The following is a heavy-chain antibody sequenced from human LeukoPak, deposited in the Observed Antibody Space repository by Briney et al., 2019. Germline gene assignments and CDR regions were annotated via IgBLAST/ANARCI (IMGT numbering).Heavy chain of an antibody. CDR2: ISHDGTT. V-gene: IGHV4-4*02. CDR3: TRENRPFCPFAF. D-gene: IGHD2/OR15-2a*01. Sequence: SEILSLTCGVSGGSIDITNYWSWVRQAPGRGLEWIGEISHDGTTNYNSSLRSRVAMSFDRANNQFSLSLTSVTAADTAVYYCTRENRPFCPFAFWGQGVLVTVSS. CDR1: GGSIDITNY. J-gene: IGHJ4*02.